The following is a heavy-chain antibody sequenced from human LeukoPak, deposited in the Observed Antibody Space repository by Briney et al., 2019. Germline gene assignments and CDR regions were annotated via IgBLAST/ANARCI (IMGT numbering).Heavy chain of an antibody. CDR2: MNPNSGNT. D-gene: IGHD3-22*01. Sequence: ASVKVSCKASGYTFTSYDINWVRQATGQGLEWMGWMNPNSGNTGYAQKFQGRVTITRNTSISTAYMELSSLRSEDTAVYYCARAYYDSSGYLAGPSHYFDYWGQGTLVTVSS. CDR3: ARAYYDSSGYLAGPSHYFDY. CDR1: GYTFTSYD. J-gene: IGHJ4*02. V-gene: IGHV1-8*03.